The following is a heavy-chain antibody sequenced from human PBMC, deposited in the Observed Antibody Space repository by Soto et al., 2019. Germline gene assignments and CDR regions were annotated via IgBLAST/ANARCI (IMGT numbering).Heavy chain of an antibody. CDR2: IWHDGSNR. V-gene: IGHV3-33*01. D-gene: IGHD2-15*01. Sequence: QVQLVESGGGVVQHGRALRLSCAASGFTFSSYGMHWVRQAPGKGLEWVAVIWHDGSNRYYADSVKGRFTISRDNSKNTLYVQMNSLRAEDMAVYYCARDSRDRLTWYYFGMDVWGLGTTVTVSS. J-gene: IGHJ6*02. CDR3: ARDSRDRLTWYYFGMDV. CDR1: GFTFSSYG.